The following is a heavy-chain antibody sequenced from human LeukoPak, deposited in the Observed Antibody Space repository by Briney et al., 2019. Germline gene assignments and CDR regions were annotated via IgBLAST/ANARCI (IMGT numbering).Heavy chain of an antibody. Sequence: SETLSLTCTVSGGSITSRSYYWGWIRQPPGRGLEWIGSIYHLGSVRYNPSLKNRVTISVDTSMNQFSLKLSSVTAADTAVYYCARGGSQWLRLGRAYFDYWGQGTLVTVSS. CDR2: IYHLGSV. D-gene: IGHD5-12*01. CDR3: ARGGSQWLRLGRAYFDY. V-gene: IGHV4-39*01. J-gene: IGHJ4*02. CDR1: GGSITSRSYY.